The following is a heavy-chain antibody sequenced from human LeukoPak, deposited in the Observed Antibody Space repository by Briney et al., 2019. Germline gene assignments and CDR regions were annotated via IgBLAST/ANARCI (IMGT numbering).Heavy chain of an antibody. CDR1: GFTFSSYE. J-gene: IGHJ4*02. D-gene: IGHD3-22*01. CDR3: ATSDDSSGSD. CDR2: INLDGSVK. Sequence: GGSLRLSCAASGFTFSSYEMNWVRQAPGKGLEWVANINLDGSVKHYVDSAKGRFTISRDNAKNSLYLQMNYLRAEDTALYYCATSDDSSGSDWGQGTLVTVSS. V-gene: IGHV3-7*01.